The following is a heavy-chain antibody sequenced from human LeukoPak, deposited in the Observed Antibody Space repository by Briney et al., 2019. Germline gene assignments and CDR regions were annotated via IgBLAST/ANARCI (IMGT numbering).Heavy chain of an antibody. CDR2: IIPILGIA. CDR3: ARGCSGGSCYEYGY. V-gene: IGHV1-69*04. CDR1: GGTFSSYA. J-gene: IGHJ4*02. Sequence: SVKVSCKASGGTFSSYAISWVRQAPGQGLAWMGRIIPILGIANYAQKFQGRVTITADKSTSTAYMELSSLRSEDTAVDYCARGCSGGSCYEYGYWGQGTLVTVSS. D-gene: IGHD2-15*01.